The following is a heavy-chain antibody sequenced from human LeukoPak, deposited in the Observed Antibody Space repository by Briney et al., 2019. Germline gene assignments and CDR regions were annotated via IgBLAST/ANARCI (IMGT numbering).Heavy chain of an antibody. CDR2: ISGSGGST. CDR3: AKDGGYCSGGSCYSGALDY. J-gene: IGHJ4*02. CDR1: GFTFSSYA. D-gene: IGHD2-15*01. Sequence: GGSLRLSCAASGFTFSSYAMSWVRQAPGKGLEWVSAISGSGGSTYYADSVKGRFTISRDNSKNTLYLQMNSLRAEDTAVYYCAKDGGYCSGGSCYSGALDYWGQGTLVTVSS. V-gene: IGHV3-23*01.